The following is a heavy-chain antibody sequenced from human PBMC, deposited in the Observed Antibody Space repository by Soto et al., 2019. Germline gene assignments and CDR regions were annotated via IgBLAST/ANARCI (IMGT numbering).Heavy chain of an antibody. V-gene: IGHV3-21*01. CDR2: ISRSSTYI. J-gene: IGHJ4*02. Sequence: SLRLSCAASGFTFSSYSMNWVRQAPGKGLEWVSSISRSSTYIYYADSVKGRFTISRDNAKNSLYLKMNSLRAEDTAVYYCARDHAHYGSGTQGEFFHWGRGTLVTVSS. D-gene: IGHD3-10*01. CDR1: GFTFSSYS. CDR3: ARDHAHYGSGTQGEFFH.